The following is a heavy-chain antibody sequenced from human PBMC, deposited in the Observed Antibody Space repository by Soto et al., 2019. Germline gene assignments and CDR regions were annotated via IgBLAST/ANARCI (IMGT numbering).Heavy chain of an antibody. CDR1: GGSFSGYY. J-gene: IGHJ4*02. V-gene: IGHV4-34*01. CDR2: INHSGGT. D-gene: IGHD5-18*01. CDR3: ARGSGLRQFDY. Sequence: KPSETLSLTCAVYGGSFSGYYWSWIRQPPGKGLEWIGEINHSGGTNYNPSLKSRVTISVDTSKNQFSLKLSSVTAADTAVYYCARGSGLRQFDYWGQGTLVTVSS.